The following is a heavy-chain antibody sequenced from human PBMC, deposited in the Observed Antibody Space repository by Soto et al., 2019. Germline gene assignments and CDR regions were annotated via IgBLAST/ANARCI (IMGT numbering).Heavy chain of an antibody. J-gene: IGHJ5*02. CDR2: IWYDGTKK. V-gene: IGHV3-33*01. D-gene: IGHD6-19*01. CDR3: ARDVVTAVAGSVNWFDP. Sequence: QVQLVESGGGVVQSGRSLTLSCAASGFSLRTYGMQWVRRAPGKGLEWVAFIWYDGTKKFYANSVKGRSTISKDNSNNNLYLQMSGLRAEDKAVYYCARDVVTAVAGSVNWFDPWGQGTLVTVSS. CDR1: GFSLRTYG.